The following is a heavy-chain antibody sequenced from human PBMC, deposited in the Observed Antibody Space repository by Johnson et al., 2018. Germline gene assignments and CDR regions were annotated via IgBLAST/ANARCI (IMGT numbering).Heavy chain of an antibody. Sequence: VQLQESGGGLVQXGGSXRLXCAASGFTFSTYWMHWVRQAPGKGLVWVSRINSDGSSTNYANSVKGRFTISRDNAKNTPYLQMKSLRAEDTAVYYCAVEAPYYYYGLDVWGQGTTVTVSS. CDR2: INSDGSST. J-gene: IGHJ6*02. V-gene: IGHV3-74*01. CDR3: AVEAPYYYYGLDV. CDR1: GFTFSTYW. D-gene: IGHD1-1*01.